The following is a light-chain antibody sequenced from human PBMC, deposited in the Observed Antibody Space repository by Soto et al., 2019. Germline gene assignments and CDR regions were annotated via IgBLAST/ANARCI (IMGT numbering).Light chain of an antibody. CDR2: GAS. CDR1: QSVKSSY. CDR3: QQYGSSLYT. Sequence: EIVLTQSPGTLSLSPGERATLSCRASQSVKSSYLAWYQQKPGQAPRLLIYGASSRATGIPDRFSGSGSGTDFTLTISRLEPEDFAVYYFQQYGSSLYTFGQGNKLEIK. V-gene: IGKV3-20*01. J-gene: IGKJ2*01.